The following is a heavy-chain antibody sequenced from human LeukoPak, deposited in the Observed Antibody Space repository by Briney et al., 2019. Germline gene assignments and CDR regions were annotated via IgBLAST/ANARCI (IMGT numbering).Heavy chain of an antibody. Sequence: PSQTLSLTCTVSGGSISSVGYYWSWIRQHPGKGLEWIGYIYSSGSTYYNPSLKSRITISLDTSKNQFSLKLSSVTAADTAVYYCARGYRYRYDSPLAFGIWGQGTMVTVSS. V-gene: IGHV4-31*03. CDR1: GGSISSVGYY. CDR3: ARGYRYRYDSPLAFGI. CDR2: IYSSGST. J-gene: IGHJ3*02. D-gene: IGHD5-12*01.